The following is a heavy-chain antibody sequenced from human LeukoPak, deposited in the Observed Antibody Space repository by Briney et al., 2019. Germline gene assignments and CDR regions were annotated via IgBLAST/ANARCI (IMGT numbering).Heavy chain of an antibody. V-gene: IGHV3-30-3*01. D-gene: IGHD5-18*01. Sequence: GGSLRLSCAASGFTFSSYAMHWVRQASGKGLEWVAVISYDGSNKYYADSVKGRFTISRDNSKNTLYLQMNSLRAEDTAVYYCARDGRRTAMNFGMDVWGQGTTVTVSS. J-gene: IGHJ6*02. CDR1: GFTFSSYA. CDR2: ISYDGSNK. CDR3: ARDGRRTAMNFGMDV.